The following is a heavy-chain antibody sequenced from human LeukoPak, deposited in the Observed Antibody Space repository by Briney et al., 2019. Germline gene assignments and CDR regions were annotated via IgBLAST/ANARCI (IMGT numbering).Heavy chain of an antibody. V-gene: IGHV3-30*18. CDR1: GFTFSRYG. CDR2: ILYDGRDN. CDR3: PKEKSELSGPYGTVFDY. J-gene: IGHJ4*02. Sequence: GRSLRLSCAGSGFTFSRYGMHWVRQAPGKGLEWVAGILYDGRDNIYVADVNGRFTTSRDNSKNTLFLQMASLRGDDTAVYYGPKEKSELSGPYGTVFDYWGQGTLVAVSS. D-gene: IGHD6-19*01.